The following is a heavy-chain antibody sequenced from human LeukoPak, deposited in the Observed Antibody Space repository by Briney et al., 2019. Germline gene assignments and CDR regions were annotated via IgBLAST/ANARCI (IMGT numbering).Heavy chain of an antibody. D-gene: IGHD2-2*01. CDR1: GYTFTSYA. CDR2: INTNTGNP. Sequence: ASVTVSCKASGYTFTSYAMNWVRQAPGQGLEWMGWINTNTGNPTYAQGFTGRFVFSLDTSVSTAYLQISSLKAEDTAVYYCARERGYCSSTSCYYGHPYYYYYMDVWGKGTTVTISS. J-gene: IGHJ6*03. V-gene: IGHV7-4-1*02. CDR3: ARERGYCSSTSCYYGHPYYYYYMDV.